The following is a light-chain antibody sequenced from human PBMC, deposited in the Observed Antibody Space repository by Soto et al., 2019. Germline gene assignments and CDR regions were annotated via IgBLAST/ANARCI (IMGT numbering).Light chain of an antibody. CDR1: QSIGLA. V-gene: IGKV3-11*01. Sequence: EIVLTQSPATLSLSPGERATLSCRASQSIGLAIAWYQHKPGQAPRLLIFDASQRATGIPARFRGSGSVTDFPLSISRLEPEDLTVYYCQQRTDRPPWTFGQGTKVESK. CDR2: DAS. J-gene: IGKJ1*01. CDR3: QQRTDRPPWT.